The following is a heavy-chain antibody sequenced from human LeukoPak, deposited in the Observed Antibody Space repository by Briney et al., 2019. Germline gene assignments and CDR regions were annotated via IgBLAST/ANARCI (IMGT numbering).Heavy chain of an antibody. V-gene: IGHV1-46*03. CDR3: ASSGGYNPPFDY. CDR1: GYTFTSYY. D-gene: IGHD5-12*01. CDR2: INPSGGST. Sequence: ASVKVSCKASGYTFTSYYMHWVRQAPGQGLGWMGIINPSGGSTSYAQKFQGRVTMTRDTSTSTVYMGLSSLRSEDTAVYYCASSGGYNPPFDYWGQGTLVTVSS. J-gene: IGHJ4*02.